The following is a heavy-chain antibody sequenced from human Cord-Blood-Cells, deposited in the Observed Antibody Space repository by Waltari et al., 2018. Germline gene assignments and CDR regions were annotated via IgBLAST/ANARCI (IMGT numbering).Heavy chain of an antibody. D-gene: IGHD5-12*01. CDR1: GGSISSGGYY. CDR3: ARDRGGYDWSYYYYGMDV. V-gene: IGHV4-31*03. Sequence: QVQLQESGPGLVKPSQTLSTTCTVSGGSISSGGYYWRWIRPHPGKGLEWIGYIYYSGSTYYNPSLKSRVTISVDTSKNQFSLKLSSVTAADTAVYYCARDRGGYDWSYYYYGMDVWGQGTTVTVSS. CDR2: IYYSGST. J-gene: IGHJ6*02.